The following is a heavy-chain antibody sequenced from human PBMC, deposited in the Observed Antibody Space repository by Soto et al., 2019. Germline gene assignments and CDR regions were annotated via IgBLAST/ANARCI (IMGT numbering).Heavy chain of an antibody. V-gene: IGHV3-74*01. CDR1: GFTFSSYW. CDR2: INEDGSTI. D-gene: IGHD3-10*01. J-gene: IGHJ4*02. Sequence: EVQLVESGGGLVQPGGSLRLSCAASGFTFSSYWMHWVRQAPGKGLVWVSRINEDGSTINYADSVKGRFTISRDNAKNMLYEEMTGWGAEDRRVFFGARDAGGGGGYWGQGTLVTVSS. CDR3: ARDAGGGGGY.